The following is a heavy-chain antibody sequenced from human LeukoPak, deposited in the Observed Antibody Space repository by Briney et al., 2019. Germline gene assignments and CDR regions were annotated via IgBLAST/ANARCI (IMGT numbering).Heavy chain of an antibody. CDR3: WYYYDSSNAVVNAFDI. V-gene: IGHV1-2*02. J-gene: IGHJ3*02. CDR2: INPNSGGT. CDR1: GYTFTRYY. Sequence: GSSVKVSCQASGYTFTRYYMHWVGQAPGQGLEWMGWINPNSGGTNYAQKFQGRVTMTRDTSISTAYMELSRLRSDDTAVYYCWYYYDSSNAVVNAFDIWGQGKMVTVSS. D-gene: IGHD3-22*01.